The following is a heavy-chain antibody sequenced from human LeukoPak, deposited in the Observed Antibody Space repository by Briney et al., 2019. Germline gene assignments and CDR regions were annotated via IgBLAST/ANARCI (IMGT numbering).Heavy chain of an antibody. D-gene: IGHD1-26*01. CDR1: GASITSCY. Sequence: SETLSLTCAVSGASITSCYWSWVRQSAGKGLEWIGRLYTTGTTNYNPSLKSRVTMSGDSSKNQLSLTLTSVTTADTAVYYCVRDGANWEEPNDAFDTWGQGTLLTVSS. CDR3: VRDGANWEEPNDAFDT. V-gene: IGHV4-4*07. J-gene: IGHJ3*02. CDR2: LYTTGTT.